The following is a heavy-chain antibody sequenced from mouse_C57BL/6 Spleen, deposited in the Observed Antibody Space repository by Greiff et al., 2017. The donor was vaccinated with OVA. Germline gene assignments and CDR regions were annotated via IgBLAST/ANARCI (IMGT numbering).Heavy chain of an antibody. V-gene: IGHV1-52*01. D-gene: IGHD1-1*01. CDR3: ARYTTVVANFDY. CDR2: IDPSDSET. J-gene: IGHJ2*01. CDR1: GYTFTSYW. Sequence: QVQLQQPGAELVRPGSSVKLSCKASGYTFTSYWMHWVKQRPIQGLEWIGNIDPSDSETHYNQKFKDKATLTVDKSSSPAYMQLSSLTSEDSAVYYCARYTTVVANFDYWGQGTTLTVSS.